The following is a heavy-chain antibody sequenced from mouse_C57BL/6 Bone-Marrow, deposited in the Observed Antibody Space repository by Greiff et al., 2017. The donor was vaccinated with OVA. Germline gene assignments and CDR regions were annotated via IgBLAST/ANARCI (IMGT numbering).Heavy chain of an antibody. CDR1: GYTFTSYW. J-gene: IGHJ4*01. D-gene: IGHD2-5*01. CDR2: IDPSDSYT. Sequence: QVQLQQPGAELVRPGTSVKLSCKASGYTFTSYWMHWVKQRPGQGLEWIGVIDPSDSYTNYNQKFKGKATLTVDTSSSTAYMQRSSLTSEDSAVYYGARGDYSNSYAMDYWGQGTSVTVSS. CDR3: ARGDYSNSYAMDY. V-gene: IGHV1-59*01.